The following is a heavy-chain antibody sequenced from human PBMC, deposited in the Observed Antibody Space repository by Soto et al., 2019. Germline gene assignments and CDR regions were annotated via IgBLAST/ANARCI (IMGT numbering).Heavy chain of an antibody. CDR3: ARSGAVAGLHY. CDR2: INSDGSST. J-gene: IGHJ4*02. D-gene: IGHD6-19*01. CDR1: GFTFSSYW. V-gene: IGHV3-74*01. Sequence: EVQLVESGGGLVQPGGSLRVSCAASGFTFSSYWMHWVRQAPGKGLVWVSRINSDGSSTSYADSVKGRFTISRDNAKNTLYLQMNSLRAEDTAIYYCARSGAVAGLHYGGQGTLVTVSS.